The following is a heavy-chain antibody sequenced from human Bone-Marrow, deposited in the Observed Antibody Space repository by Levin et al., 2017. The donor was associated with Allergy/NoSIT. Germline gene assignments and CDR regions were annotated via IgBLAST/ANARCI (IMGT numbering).Heavy chain of an antibody. CDR1: GFTFSSYG. D-gene: IGHD1-26*01. CDR3: AKGNPREDY. CDR2: ISYDGSNK. J-gene: IGHJ4*02. V-gene: IGHV3-30*18. Sequence: GGSLRLSCAASGFTFSSYGMHWVRQAPGKGLEWVAVISYDGSNKYYADSVKGRFTISRDNSKNTLYLQMNSLRAEDTAVYYCAKGNPREDYWGQGTLVTVSS.